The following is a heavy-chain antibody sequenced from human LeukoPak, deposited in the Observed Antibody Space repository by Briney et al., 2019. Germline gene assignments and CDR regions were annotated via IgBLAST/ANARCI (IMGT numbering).Heavy chain of an antibody. Sequence: GASVKVSCKASGYTFTSYGISWVRQAPGQGLEWMGWISAYNGNTNYAQKLQGRVTMTTDTSTSTAYMELRSLRSDDTAVYYCARSYDFWSGLRFWFDPWGQGTLVTVSS. D-gene: IGHD3-3*01. J-gene: IGHJ5*02. V-gene: IGHV1-18*01. CDR1: GYTFTSYG. CDR2: ISAYNGNT. CDR3: ARSYDFWSGLRFWFDP.